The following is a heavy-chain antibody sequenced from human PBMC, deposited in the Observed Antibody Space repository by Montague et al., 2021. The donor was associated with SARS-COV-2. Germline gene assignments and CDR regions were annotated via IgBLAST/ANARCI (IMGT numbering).Heavy chain of an antibody. Sequence: SETLSLTCSVSGYSISSGYYWGWIRQPPGKGLEWIGNIYHSGGTYYSPSLKSRVTISVDTSKNQFSLKLSSVTAADTAVYYCARLRGDYGGTYDTFDIWGQGTMVTVSS. CDR3: ARLRGDYGGTYDTFDI. CDR1: GYSISSGYY. J-gene: IGHJ3*02. CDR2: IYHSGGT. V-gene: IGHV4-38-2*01. D-gene: IGHD4-23*01.